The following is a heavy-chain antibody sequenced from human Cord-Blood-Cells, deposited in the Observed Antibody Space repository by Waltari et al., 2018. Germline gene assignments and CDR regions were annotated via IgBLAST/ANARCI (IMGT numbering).Heavy chain of an antibody. D-gene: IGHD5-12*01. CDR1: GFTFSSYS. Sequence: EVQLVESGGGLVKPGGSLRLSCAASGFTFSSYSMNWVRQAPGKGLEWVSSISSSSSYIYYADSVNGRFTISRDNAKNSLYLQMNSLRAEDTAVYYCARATIDYYYGMDVWGQGTTVTVSS. V-gene: IGHV3-21*01. J-gene: IGHJ6*02. CDR2: ISSSSSYI. CDR3: ARATIDYYYGMDV.